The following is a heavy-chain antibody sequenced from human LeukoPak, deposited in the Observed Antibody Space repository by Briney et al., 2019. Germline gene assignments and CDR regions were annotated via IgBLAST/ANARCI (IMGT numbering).Heavy chain of an antibody. V-gene: IGHV1-18*01. CDR3: ARARLAAFYYMDV. Sequence: ASVKASCKASGYTFTSYGISWVRQAPGQGLEWMGRISAYNGNTNYAQKLQGRVTMTTDTSTSTAYMELRSLRSDDTAVYYCARARLAAFYYMDVWGKGTTVTVSS. CDR1: GYTFTSYG. J-gene: IGHJ6*03. CDR2: ISAYNGNT. D-gene: IGHD2-15*01.